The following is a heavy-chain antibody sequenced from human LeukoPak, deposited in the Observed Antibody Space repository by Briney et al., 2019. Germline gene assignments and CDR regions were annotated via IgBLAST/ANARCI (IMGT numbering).Heavy chain of an antibody. CDR1: GGSFSSYY. D-gene: IGHD6-13*01. J-gene: IGHJ6*03. Sequence: PSETLSLTCTVSGGSFSSYYWGWIRQPAGKGLEWIGRIYTSGSTNYNPSLKSRVTMSVDTSKNQFSLKLSSVTAADTAVYYCARDRQQLVPWYYYYMDVWGKGTMVTVS. CDR3: ARDRQQLVPWYYYYMDV. V-gene: IGHV4-4*07. CDR2: IYTSGST.